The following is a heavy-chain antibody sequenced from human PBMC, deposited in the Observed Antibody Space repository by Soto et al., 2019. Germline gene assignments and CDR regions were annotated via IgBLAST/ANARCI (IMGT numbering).Heavy chain of an antibody. CDR1: GNTFTAYY. CDR2: INPSGGST. D-gene: IGHD3-3*01. Sequence: QVQLVQSGAEVKKPGASVKVSCKASGNTFTAYYLHWVRQAPGQGLEWMGFINPSGGSTSYSQKFQGGVTMTRDTSTSTVYVELSSLRSEDTAVYYCAQNKASGLDIWGQGTTVTVAS. CDR3: AQNKASGLDI. J-gene: IGHJ3*02. V-gene: IGHV1-46*01.